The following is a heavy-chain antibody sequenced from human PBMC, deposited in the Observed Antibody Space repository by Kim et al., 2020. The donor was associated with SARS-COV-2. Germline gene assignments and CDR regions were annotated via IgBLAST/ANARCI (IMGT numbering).Heavy chain of an antibody. CDR1: GYTFTSYG. D-gene: IGHD3-22*01. CDR3: ARVGYYDSSGQYYFDY. CDR2: ISAYNGNT. V-gene: IGHV1-18*01. Sequence: ASVKVSCKASGYTFTSYGISWVRQAPGQGLEWMGWISAYNGNTNYAQKLQGRVTMTTDTSTSTAYMELRSLRSDDTAVYYCARVGYYDSSGQYYFDYWGQGTLVTVSS. J-gene: IGHJ4*02.